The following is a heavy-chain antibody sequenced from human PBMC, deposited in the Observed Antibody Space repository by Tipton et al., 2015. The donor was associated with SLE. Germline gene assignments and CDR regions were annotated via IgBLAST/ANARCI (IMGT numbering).Heavy chain of an antibody. D-gene: IGHD3-22*01. V-gene: IGHV4-34*01. CDR3: ARGELIEGFDP. Sequence: LRLSCAASGFSFNTYIMNWVRQPPGKGLEWVGEVHHTGGNNYNPSLRSRVTISMDTSKSQFSLTLKSVTAADTAVYFCARGELIEGFDPWGQGTLVTVAA. CDR1: GFSFNTYI. J-gene: IGHJ5*02. CDR2: VHHTGGN.